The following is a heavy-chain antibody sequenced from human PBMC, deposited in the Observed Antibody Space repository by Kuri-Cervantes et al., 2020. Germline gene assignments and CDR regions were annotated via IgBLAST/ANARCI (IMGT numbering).Heavy chain of an antibody. CDR2: INHSGST. CDR3: NLVGATTKIRTLDY. D-gene: IGHD1-26*01. Sequence: ESLKISCAVYGGSFSGYYWSWIRQPPGKGLEWIGEINHSGSTNYNPSLKSRVTISVDTSKNQFSLKLSSVTAADTAVYYCNLVGATTKIRTLDYWGQGTLVTVS. J-gene: IGHJ4*02. V-gene: IGHV4-34*03. CDR1: GGSFSGYY.